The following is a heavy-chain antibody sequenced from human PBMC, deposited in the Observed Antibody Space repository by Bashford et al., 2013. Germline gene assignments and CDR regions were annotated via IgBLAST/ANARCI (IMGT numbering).Heavy chain of an antibody. CDR3: ASPQLANYYYGMDV. D-gene: IGHD3-10*01. V-gene: IGHV7-4-1*01. Sequence: SVKVSCKASGYTFTSYAMNWVRQAPGQGLEWMGWINTNTGNPTYAQGFTGRFVFSLDTSVSTAYLQICSLKAEDTAVYYCASPQLANYYYGMDVWGQGTTVTVSS. J-gene: IGHJ6*02. CDR2: INTNTGNP. CDR1: GYTFTSYA.